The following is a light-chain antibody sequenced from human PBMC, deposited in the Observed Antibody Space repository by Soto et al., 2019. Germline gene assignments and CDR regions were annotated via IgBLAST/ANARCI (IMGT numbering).Light chain of an antibody. Sequence: DSQMTQAPSTLSASVGDRVTITCRASQSISSWLAWYQQKPGKAPKLLIYKASSLESGVPSRFSGSGSGTEFTLTISSLQPDDFATYYCQQYNSYPYTFGQATKLEIK. CDR2: KAS. J-gene: IGKJ2*01. CDR1: QSISSW. CDR3: QQYNSYPYT. V-gene: IGKV1-5*03.